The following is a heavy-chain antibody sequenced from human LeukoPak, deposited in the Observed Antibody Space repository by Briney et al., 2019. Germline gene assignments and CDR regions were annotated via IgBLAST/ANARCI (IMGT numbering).Heavy chain of an antibody. CDR2: INTNTGNP. D-gene: IGHD3-9*01. V-gene: IGHV7-4-1*02. CDR3: ARDGEADILTGYEFDY. CDR1: GYTFTSYS. J-gene: IGHJ4*02. Sequence: ASVKVSCKASGYTFTSYSMNWVRQAAGQGLEWMGWINTNTGNPTYAQGFTGRFVFSLDTSVSTAYLQISSLKAEDTAVYYCARDGEADILTGYEFDYWGQGTLVTVSS.